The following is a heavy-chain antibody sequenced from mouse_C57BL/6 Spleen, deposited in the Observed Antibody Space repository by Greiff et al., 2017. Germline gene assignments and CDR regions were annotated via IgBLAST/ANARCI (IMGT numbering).Heavy chain of an antibody. D-gene: IGHD1-1*01. CDR2: ISDGGSYT. CDR3: ARSTVVGYFDV. CDR1: GFTFSSYA. Sequence: EVMLVESGGGLVKPGGSLKLSCAASGFTFSSYAMSWVRQTPEKRLEWVATISDGGSYTYYPDNVKGRFTISRDNAKNNLYLQMSHLKSEDTAMYYCARSTVVGYFDVWGTGTTVTVSS. J-gene: IGHJ1*03. V-gene: IGHV5-4*03.